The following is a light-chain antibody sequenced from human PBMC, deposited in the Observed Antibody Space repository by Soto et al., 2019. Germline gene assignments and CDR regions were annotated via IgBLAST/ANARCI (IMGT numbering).Light chain of an antibody. CDR1: SSNIGDNT. J-gene: IGLJ3*02. CDR3: AAWDDILNGWV. V-gene: IGLV1-44*01. CDR2: TNN. Sequence: QSVLTQPPSASGTPGQRVTISCSGSSSNIGDNTVSWYQQLPGTAPKLLIYTNNQRPSGVPDRFSGSKSGTSASLAISGLQSEDEADYYCAAWDDILNGWVFGGGTKVTVL.